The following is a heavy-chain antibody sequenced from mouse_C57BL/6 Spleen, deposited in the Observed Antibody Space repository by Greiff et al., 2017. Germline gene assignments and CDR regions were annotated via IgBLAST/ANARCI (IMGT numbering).Heavy chain of an antibody. CDR1: GFTFNTYA. CDR2: IRSKSSNYAT. D-gene: IGHD1-1*01. CDR3: VRGAIYYYGSSYENYFDY. Sequence: EVQRVESGGGLVQPKGSLKLSCAASGFTFNTYAMHWVRQAPGKGLEWVARIRSKSSNYATYYADSVKDRFTISRDDSQSMLYLQMNNLKTEDTAMYCCVRGAIYYYGSSYENYFDYWGQGTTLTVSS. V-gene: IGHV10-3*01. J-gene: IGHJ2*01.